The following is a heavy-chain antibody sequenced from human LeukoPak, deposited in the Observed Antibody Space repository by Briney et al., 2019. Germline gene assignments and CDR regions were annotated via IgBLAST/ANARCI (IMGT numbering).Heavy chain of an antibody. J-gene: IGHJ6*02. CDR2: ISYDGSNK. CDR3: ARGPDIVVVPANYGMDV. D-gene: IGHD2-2*01. Sequence: GGSLRLSCAASGFTFSSYGMHWVRQAPGKGLEWVAVISYDGSNKYYADSVKGRFTISRDNSKNTLYLQMNSLRAEDTAVYYCARGPDIVVVPANYGMDVWGQGTTVTVSS. V-gene: IGHV3-30*03. CDR1: GFTFSSYG.